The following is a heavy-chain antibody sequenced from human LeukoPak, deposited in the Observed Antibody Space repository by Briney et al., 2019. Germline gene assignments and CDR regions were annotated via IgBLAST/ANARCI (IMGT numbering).Heavy chain of an antibody. CDR3: AKSASYYDSSGYLDY. J-gene: IGHJ4*02. CDR2: ISWNRGSI. CDR1: GFTFDDYA. V-gene: IGHV3-9*01. Sequence: GRSLRLSCAASGFTFDDYAMHWVRQAPGKGLEWVSGISWNRGSIGYADSVKGRFTISRDNAKNSLYLQMNSLRAEDTALYYCAKSASYYDSSGYLDYWGQGTLVTVSS. D-gene: IGHD3-22*01.